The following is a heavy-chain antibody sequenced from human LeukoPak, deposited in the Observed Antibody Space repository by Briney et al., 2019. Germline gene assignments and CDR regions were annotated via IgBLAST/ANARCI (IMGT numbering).Heavy chain of an antibody. D-gene: IGHD2/OR15-2a*01. CDR3: ASTPRIGPLDDY. V-gene: IGHV3-66*01. CDR1: GFTVSSNY. Sequence: GGSLRLSCAASGFTVSSNYMSWVRQAPGKGLEWVSVIYSGGSTYYADSVKGRFTISRDKSKNTLYLQMNSLRAEDTAVYYCASTPRIGPLDDYWGQGTLVTVSS. J-gene: IGHJ4*02. CDR2: IYSGGST.